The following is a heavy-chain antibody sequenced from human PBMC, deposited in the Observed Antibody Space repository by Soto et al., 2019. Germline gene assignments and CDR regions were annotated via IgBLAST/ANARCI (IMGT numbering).Heavy chain of an antibody. Sequence: EVQLVESGGGLVKPGGSLRLSCTTSGFHFSSYAMNWFRQGPGRGLEWASSISSSSGHIYYADSVKGRFTISRDNAKNSLYLQMNNLRAEDTAVYYCVPRYSGWYFDYWGQGTLVTVSS. CDR1: GFHFSSYA. J-gene: IGHJ4*02. CDR2: ISSSSGHI. V-gene: IGHV3-21*01. D-gene: IGHD6-19*01. CDR3: VPRYSGWYFDY.